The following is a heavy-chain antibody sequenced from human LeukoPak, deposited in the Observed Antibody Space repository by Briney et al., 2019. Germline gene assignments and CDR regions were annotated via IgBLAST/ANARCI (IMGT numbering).Heavy chain of an antibody. CDR1: GFTFSSYA. Sequence: TGGSLRLSCAASGFTFSSYAMSWVRQAPGKGLEWLSSISGSGDSVFYADSVKGRFTISRDNSLNTLHLQMNSLRAEDTAFYYCGKGNTASRPGFVDWGQGTLVTVSS. D-gene: IGHD5-18*01. J-gene: IGHJ4*02. CDR3: GKGNTASRPGFVD. CDR2: ISGSGDSV. V-gene: IGHV3-23*01.